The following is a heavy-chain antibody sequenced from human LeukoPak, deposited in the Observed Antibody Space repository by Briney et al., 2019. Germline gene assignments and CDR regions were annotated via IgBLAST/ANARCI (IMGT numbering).Heavy chain of an antibody. CDR2: IIPILGIA. V-gene: IGHV1-69*04. CDR3: ARRVAYGGEGSDY. CDR1: GGTFSSYA. Sequence: GASVKVSCKASGGTFSSYAISWVRQAPGQGLEWMGRIIPILGIANYAQKFQGRVTITADKSTSTAYMELSSLRSEDTAVYYCARRVAYGGEGSDYWGQGTLVTVSS. J-gene: IGHJ4*02. D-gene: IGHD3-10*01.